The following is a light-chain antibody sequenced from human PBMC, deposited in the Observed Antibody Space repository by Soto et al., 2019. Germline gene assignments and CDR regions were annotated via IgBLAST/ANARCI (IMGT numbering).Light chain of an antibody. Sequence: EIVLTQSPGTLSLSPGERATLSCRASQNVDSNYLAWYQQKPGQAPRIIIFGASVRATGIPDRFSGSGSGTDFTLTISRLEPEDFAVYYCQQYGSLSWTFGQGTKVEIK. CDR2: GAS. J-gene: IGKJ1*01. V-gene: IGKV3-20*01. CDR1: QNVDSNY. CDR3: QQYGSLSWT.